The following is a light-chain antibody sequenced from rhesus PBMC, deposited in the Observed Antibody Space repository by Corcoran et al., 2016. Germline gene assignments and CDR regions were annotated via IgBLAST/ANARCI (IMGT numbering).Light chain of an antibody. Sequence: DIQMTQSPSSLSASVGDRVTITCRASQGITNDLAWYQQKPGETPKLLIYEASSLQSGIPSRVSGSGSGTDVTLTISSLQSEDFAAYYCQHYYSTPYSFGQGTKVEIK. CDR3: QHYYSTPYS. J-gene: IGKJ2*01. V-gene: IGKV1-25*01. CDR1: QGITND. CDR2: EAS.